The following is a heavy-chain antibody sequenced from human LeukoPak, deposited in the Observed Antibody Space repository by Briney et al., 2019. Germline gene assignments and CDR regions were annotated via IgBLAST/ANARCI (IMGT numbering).Heavy chain of an antibody. CDR3: ARGYFDWLSSHSFDY. Sequence: PSKTLSLTCTVSGGSISSYYWSWIRQPPGKGLEWIGYIYYSGSTNYNPSLKSRVTISVDTSKNQFSLKLSSVTAADTAVYYCARGYFDWLSSHSFDYWGQGTLVTVSS. CDR1: GGSISSYY. J-gene: IGHJ4*02. V-gene: IGHV4-59*01. D-gene: IGHD3-9*01. CDR2: IYYSGST.